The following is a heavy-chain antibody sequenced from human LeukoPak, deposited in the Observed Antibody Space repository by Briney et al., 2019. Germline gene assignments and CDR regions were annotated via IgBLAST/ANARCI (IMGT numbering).Heavy chain of an antibody. J-gene: IGHJ6*02. V-gene: IGHV1-46*01. CDR2: INPSGGST. Sequence: ASVKVSCKASGYTFTSYYMHWVRQAPGQGLEWMGIINPSGGSTSYAQKFQGRVTITRDTSASTAYMELSSLRSEDTAVYYCARDHEYSSGWYGRYYYYYGMDVWGQGTTVTVSS. CDR3: ARDHEYSSGWYGRYYYYYGMDV. CDR1: GYTFTSYY. D-gene: IGHD6-19*01.